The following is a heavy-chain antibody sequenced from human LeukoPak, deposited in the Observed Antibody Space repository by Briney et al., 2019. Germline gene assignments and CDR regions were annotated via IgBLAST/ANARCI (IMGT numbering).Heavy chain of an antibody. Sequence: SETLSLTCSVSGGSINTYYWSCIRQPAGKGLEWIGRIHSSGSTHYNPSLKSRVTMSLDTSKNQFSLKMTSVTAADTAVYYCARDNDFFDYWGQGTLVTVSS. V-gene: IGHV4-4*07. CDR1: GGSINTYY. CDR2: IHSSGST. CDR3: ARDNDFFDY. J-gene: IGHJ4*02.